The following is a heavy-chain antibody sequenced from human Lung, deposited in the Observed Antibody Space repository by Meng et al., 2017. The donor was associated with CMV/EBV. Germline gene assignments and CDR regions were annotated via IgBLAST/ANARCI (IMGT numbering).Heavy chain of an antibody. Sequence: GGSLRLSCAASGFTFSSYSMNWVRQAPGKGLEWVSYISSISSTIYYADSVKGRFTISRDNAKNSLYLQMNSLRAEDTAVYYCARGGITIFGVVTRVMDVWGQGTTVTVSS. J-gene: IGHJ6*01. V-gene: IGHV3-48*04. CDR1: GFTFSSYS. CDR2: ISSISSTI. CDR3: ARGGITIFGVVTRVMDV. D-gene: IGHD3-3*01.